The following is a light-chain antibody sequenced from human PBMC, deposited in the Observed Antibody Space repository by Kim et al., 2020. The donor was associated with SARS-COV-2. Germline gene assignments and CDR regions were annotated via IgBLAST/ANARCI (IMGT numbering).Light chain of an antibody. CDR1: QSVSSN. CDR3: QQYNNWPLRT. CDR2: GAS. Sequence: EIVMTQSPATLSVSPGERATLSCRASQSVSSNLAWYQQKPGQAPRLLIYGASTRATGIPARLSGSGSGTEFTLTISSLQSEDFAVYYCQQYNNWPLRTFGPGTKVDIK. V-gene: IGKV3D-15*01. J-gene: IGKJ3*01.